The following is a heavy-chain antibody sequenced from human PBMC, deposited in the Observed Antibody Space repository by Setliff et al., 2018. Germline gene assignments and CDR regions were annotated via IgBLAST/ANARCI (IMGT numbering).Heavy chain of an antibody. J-gene: IGHJ4*02. Sequence: PGGSLRLSCAASGFSLSIFWMSWVRQAPGKGLEWVASIKQDGSDKYYVDSVKGRFTISGDNAKNSLFLQMNSLRAEDTAMYFCTRDRGGGLYDYWGQGTLVTVSS. CDR3: TRDRGGGLYDY. V-gene: IGHV3-7*01. D-gene: IGHD3-16*01. CDR2: IKQDGSDK. CDR1: GFSLSIFW.